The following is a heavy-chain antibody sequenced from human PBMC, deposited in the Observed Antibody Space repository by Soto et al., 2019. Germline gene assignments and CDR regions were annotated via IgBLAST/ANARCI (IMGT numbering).Heavy chain of an antibody. CDR2: IYPGDSDS. CDR1: GFTFTSYW. D-gene: IGHD2-2*01. V-gene: IGHV5-51*01. CDR3: AKHEGYCSTTTCSNFDY. Sequence: GESLKISCKGSGFTFTSYWIAWVRQMPGKGLEWMGIIYPGDSDSSYSPSFQGQVTIPADKSINTAYLHWSSLKASDTAIYYCAKHEGYCSTTTCSNFDYWGQGTLVTVSS. J-gene: IGHJ4*02.